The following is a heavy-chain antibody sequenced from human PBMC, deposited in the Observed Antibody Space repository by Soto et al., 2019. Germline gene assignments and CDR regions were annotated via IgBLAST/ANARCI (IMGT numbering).Heavy chain of an antibody. D-gene: IGHD2-2*01. Sequence: EVQLLESGGGLVQPGGSLRLSCAASGFTFSSYAMSWVRQAPGKGLEWVSAISGSGGSTYDADSVKGRFTISRDNSKNTLSLQMNSLRAEDTAVYYCAKGAAARYYYYYGRDVWGQGTKVTVSS. CDR1: GFTFSSYA. J-gene: IGHJ6*02. CDR2: ISGSGGST. CDR3: AKGAAARYYYYYGRDV. V-gene: IGHV3-23*01.